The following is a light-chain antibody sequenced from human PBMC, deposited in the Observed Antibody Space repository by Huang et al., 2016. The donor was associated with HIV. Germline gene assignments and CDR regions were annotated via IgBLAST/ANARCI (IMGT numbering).Light chain of an antibody. CDR1: QTITTY. J-gene: IGKJ4*01. Sequence: DIQMTQSPSFVSASVGDRVIITCRASQTITTYLNWDQQHPGKAPKVLIFGASRVASGVPSRFSGRASGTDFTLTIKGLQPEDFATYYCQQTYTTPLTFGGGTRVEIK. CDR2: GAS. CDR3: QQTYTTPLT. V-gene: IGKV1-39*01.